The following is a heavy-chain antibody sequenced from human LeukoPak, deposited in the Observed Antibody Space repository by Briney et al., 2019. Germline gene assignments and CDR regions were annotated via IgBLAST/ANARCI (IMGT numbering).Heavy chain of an antibody. CDR3: ARDNYGDCGMDV. Sequence: GGSLRLSCAASGFTVSSNYMSWVRQAPGKGLEWVSVIYSGGSTYYADSVKGRFTISRDNSKNTLYLQMNSLRAEDTAVYYCARDNYGDCGMDVWGKGTTVTVSS. CDR1: GFTVSSNY. CDR2: IYSGGST. D-gene: IGHD4-17*01. V-gene: IGHV3-53*01. J-gene: IGHJ6*04.